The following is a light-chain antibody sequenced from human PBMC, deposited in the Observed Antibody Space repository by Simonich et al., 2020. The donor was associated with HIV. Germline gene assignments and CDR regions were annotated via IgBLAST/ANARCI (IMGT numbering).Light chain of an antibody. CDR3: QQYGSSPPWT. J-gene: IGKJ1*01. CDR2: DAS. V-gene: IGKV3-20*01. CDR1: QSVSRY. Sequence: EIVLTQSPATLSLSPGARATLSCRASQSVSRYLAWYQQKPGQAPRLLSYDASSRATGIPDRFSGSGSGTEFTLTISRLEPEDFAVYYCQQYGSSPPWTFGQGTKVEIK.